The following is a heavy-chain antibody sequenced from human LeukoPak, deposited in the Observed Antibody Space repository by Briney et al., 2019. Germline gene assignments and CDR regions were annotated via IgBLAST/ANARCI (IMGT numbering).Heavy chain of an antibody. V-gene: IGHV4-39*07. CDR2: IYYSGST. J-gene: IGHJ4*02. Sequence: PSETLSLTCTDSGGSISSSSCYWGWIRQPPGKGLEWIGSIYYSGSTYYNPSLKSRVTISVDTSKNQFSLKLSSVTAADTAVYYCAKDLIRDGYTPGDSWGQGTLVTVSS. D-gene: IGHD5-24*01. CDR3: AKDLIRDGYTPGDS. CDR1: GGSISSSSCY.